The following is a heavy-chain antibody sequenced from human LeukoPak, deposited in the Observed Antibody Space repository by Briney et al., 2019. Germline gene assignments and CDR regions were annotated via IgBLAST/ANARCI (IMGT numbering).Heavy chain of an antibody. CDR2: ISAYNGNT. V-gene: IGHV1-18*01. J-gene: IGHJ5*02. CDR1: GYTFTSYG. D-gene: IGHD3-10*01. CDR3: ARLYYGSGSYYKDNWFDP. Sequence: GASVKVSCKASGYTFTSYGISWVRQAPGQGLEWMGRISAYNGNTNYAQKLQGKVTMTTDTSTSTAYMELRSLRSDDTAVYYCARLYYGSGSYYKDNWFDPWGQGTLVTVSS.